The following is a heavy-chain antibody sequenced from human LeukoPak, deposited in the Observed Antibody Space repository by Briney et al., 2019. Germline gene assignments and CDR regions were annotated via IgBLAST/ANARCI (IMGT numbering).Heavy chain of an antibody. CDR3: AGSYCSGGSCYQHYYYYGMDV. Sequence: ASVKVSCKASGYTFTGYYMHWVRQAPGQGLEWMGWINPNSGGTNYAQKFQGRVTMTRDTSISTAYMERSRLRSDDTAVYYCAGSYCSGGSCYQHYYYYGMDVWGQGTTVTVSS. CDR1: GYTFTGYY. J-gene: IGHJ6*02. V-gene: IGHV1-2*02. D-gene: IGHD2-15*01. CDR2: INPNSGGT.